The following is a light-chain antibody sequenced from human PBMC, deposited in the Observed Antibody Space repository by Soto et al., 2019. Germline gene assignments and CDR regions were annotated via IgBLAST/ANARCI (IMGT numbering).Light chain of an antibody. Sequence: EIVLTQSPGTLSLSPGERVTLSCRASQSVSSRYLAWYQQRPGQAPRLLIYGASTRATGIPDRFSGSASGTDLTLTISRLEPEDFAVYYCQQYGTSPPRYTFGQGTKLEIK. J-gene: IGKJ2*01. V-gene: IGKV3-20*01. CDR3: QQYGTSPPRYT. CDR1: QSVSSRY. CDR2: GAS.